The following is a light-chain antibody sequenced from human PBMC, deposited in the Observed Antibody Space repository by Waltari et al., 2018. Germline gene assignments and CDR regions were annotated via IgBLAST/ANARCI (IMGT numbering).Light chain of an antibody. CDR1: ASNIGGNL. CDR2: RSD. Sequence: QSVLTQPPSASGTPGQRVTISCSGSASNIGGNLVNWYQQLPGKAPKLLIYRSDLRPSGVPYRFPGSKSGTSASLAISGLQSEDEADYFCASWDDSLNGHWVFGGGTKVTVL. V-gene: IGLV1-44*01. J-gene: IGLJ3*02. CDR3: ASWDDSLNGHWV.